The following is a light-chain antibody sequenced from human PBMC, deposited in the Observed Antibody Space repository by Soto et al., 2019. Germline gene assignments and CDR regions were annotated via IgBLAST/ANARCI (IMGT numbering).Light chain of an antibody. CDR3: QQYGSPTWT. V-gene: IGKV3-20*01. CDR1: QSGSSSY. J-gene: IGKJ1*01. CDR2: GAS. Sequence: EIVLTQSPGTLSLSPGERATLSCRASQSGSSSYLAWYQQKPGQAPRLLIYGASSRATGIPDRFSGSGSGTDFTLTISRLEPEDFAVYYCQQYGSPTWTFGQGTKVDIK.